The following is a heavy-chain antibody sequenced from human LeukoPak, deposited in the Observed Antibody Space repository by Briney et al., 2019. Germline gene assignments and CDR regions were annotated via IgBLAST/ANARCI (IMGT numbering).Heavy chain of an antibody. CDR1: GGSFSGYY. J-gene: IGHJ4*02. CDR3: ASGAADYYDSSGYARDYFDY. CDR2: INHSGST. D-gene: IGHD3-22*01. Sequence: SETLSLTCAVYGGSFSGYYWSWIRQPPGKGLEWIGEINHSGSTNYNPSLKSRVTISVDTSKNQFSLKLSSVTAADTVVYYCASGAADYYDSSGYARDYFDYWDQGTLVTVSS. V-gene: IGHV4-34*01.